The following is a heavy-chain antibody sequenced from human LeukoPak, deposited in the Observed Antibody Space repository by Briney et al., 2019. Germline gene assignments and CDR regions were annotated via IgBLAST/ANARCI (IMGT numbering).Heavy chain of an antibody. CDR2: MNPNSGNT. CDR1: GYTFTSYD. D-gene: IGHD3-22*01. Sequence: ASVKVSCKASGYTFTSYDINWVRQATGQGLEWMGWMNPNSGNTGYAQKFQGRVTITRNTSISTAYMELSSLRSEDTAVYYCARGLISYYYDSSGSYYYMDVWGKGTTVTVSS. CDR3: ARGLISYYYDSSGSYYYMDV. J-gene: IGHJ6*03. V-gene: IGHV1-8*03.